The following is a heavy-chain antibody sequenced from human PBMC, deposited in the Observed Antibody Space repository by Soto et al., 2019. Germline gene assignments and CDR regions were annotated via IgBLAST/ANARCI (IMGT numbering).Heavy chain of an antibody. Sequence: PSETLSLTCTVSGGSINTGGCYWSWIRQQPGRGLEWIGYIYYSGTTNYNPSLESRLTVSFDTSKNQFSLKVFSVTAADTAVYYCATQTVRGKGSEGFDICGQGRRLTASS. V-gene: IGHV4-31*03. CDR1: GGSINTGGCY. CDR2: IYYSGTT. J-gene: IGHJ3*02. D-gene: IGHD4-4*01. CDR3: ATQTVRGKGSEGFDI.